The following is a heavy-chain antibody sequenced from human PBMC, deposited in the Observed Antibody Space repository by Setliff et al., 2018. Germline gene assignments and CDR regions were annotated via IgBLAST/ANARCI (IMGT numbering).Heavy chain of an antibody. D-gene: IGHD3-3*01. V-gene: IGHV1-69*13. J-gene: IGHJ4*02. CDR3: ASSRDYNFWSGYYSPLDY. Sequence: ASVKVSCKASGGTFSSYAISWVRQAPGQGLEWMGGIIPIFGTANYAQKFQGRVTITADESTSTAYMELSSLRSEDTAVYYCASSRDYNFWSGYYSPLDYWGQGTQVTVSS. CDR1: GGTFSSYA. CDR2: IIPIFGTA.